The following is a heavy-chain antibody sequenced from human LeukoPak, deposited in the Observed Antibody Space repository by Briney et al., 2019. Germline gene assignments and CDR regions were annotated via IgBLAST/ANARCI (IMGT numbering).Heavy chain of an antibody. Sequence: GGSLRLSCAASGFPFSRYSMNWVRQAPGKGLEWVSYIGSGGTTIYYADSVKGRFTISRDNAKNSLYLQMNSLRAEDTAVYYCARGRGLPGPLDYWGQGTLVTVSS. CDR2: IGSGGTTI. J-gene: IGHJ4*02. D-gene: IGHD3-10*01. CDR3: ARGRGLPGPLDY. V-gene: IGHV3-48*01. CDR1: GFPFSRYS.